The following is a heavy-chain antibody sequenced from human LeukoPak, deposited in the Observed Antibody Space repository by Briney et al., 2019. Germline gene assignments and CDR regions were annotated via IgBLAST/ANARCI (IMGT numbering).Heavy chain of an antibody. Sequence: GESLKISFKGSGYSFTSYWIAWVRPMPGKGLEWMGIIYPGDSDTRYSPSFQGQVTISADKSISTAYLQWSSLKASDTAIYHCARLPYSSSTTFDPWGQGTLVTVSS. CDR3: ARLPYSSSTTFDP. CDR2: IYPGDSDT. J-gene: IGHJ5*02. D-gene: IGHD6-6*01. CDR1: GYSFTSYW. V-gene: IGHV5-51*01.